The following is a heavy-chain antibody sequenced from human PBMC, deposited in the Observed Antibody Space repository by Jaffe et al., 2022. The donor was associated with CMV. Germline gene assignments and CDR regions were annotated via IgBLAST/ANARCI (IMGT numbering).Heavy chain of an antibody. CDR3: TRGYYYDTSGYRPLFDF. J-gene: IGHJ5*01. D-gene: IGHD3-22*01. CDR2: IWYDGSNK. V-gene: IGHV3-33*08. Sequence: QVHLVESGGGVVPPGRSLRLSCKASGFDFSNFGIHWVRQAPGKGLEWVAVIWYDGSNKYYADSVKGRFTISRDNSKNTLYLQMNSLRAEDTAVYYCTRGYYYDTSGYRPLFDFWGQGMLVTVSS. CDR1: GFDFSNFG.